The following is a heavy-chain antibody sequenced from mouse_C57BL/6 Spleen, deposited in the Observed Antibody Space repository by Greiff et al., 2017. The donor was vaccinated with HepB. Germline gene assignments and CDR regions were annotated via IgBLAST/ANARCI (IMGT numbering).Heavy chain of an antibody. D-gene: IGHD2-4*01. CDR3: ARRDYDYDYAMDY. V-gene: IGHV2-2*01. Sequence: VQLQQSGPGLVQPSQSLSITCTASGFSFTSYGVHWVRQSPGKGLEWLGVIWSGGSKDYYAAIISSLSISTDNSKSKVFFKMNSLQADDTAVYYCARRDYDYDYAMDYWGQGTSVTVSS. J-gene: IGHJ4*01. CDR1: GFSFTSYG. CDR2: IWSGGSK.